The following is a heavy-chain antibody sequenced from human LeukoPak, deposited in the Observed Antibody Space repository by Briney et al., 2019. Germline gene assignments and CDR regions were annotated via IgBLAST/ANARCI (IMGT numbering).Heavy chain of an antibody. CDR2: IYYAGST. CDR1: DGSISSSSYY. V-gene: IGHV4-39*07. J-gene: IGHJ3*02. D-gene: IGHD3-22*01. CDR3: ARATLTYDSSGYQHPSADDAFDI. Sequence: SETLSLTCTISDGSISSSSYYWGWIRQPPGKGLEWVGSIYYAGSTYYNPSLKSRVTISVDTSKNQFSLKLSSVTAADTAVYYCARATLTYDSSGYQHPSADDAFDIWGQGTMVTVSS.